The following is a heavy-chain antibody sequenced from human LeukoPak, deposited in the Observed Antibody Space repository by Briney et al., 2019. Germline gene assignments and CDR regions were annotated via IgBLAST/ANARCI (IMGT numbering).Heavy chain of an antibody. V-gene: IGHV4-38-2*01. CDR3: ARASRPSNSWFDP. Sequence: SETLSLTCGVSGHSFSSDSFWGWIRQPPGQGLEWIGSIHERGSTFYNPSLKSRVTISIDTSKNQFSLNVNSVTAADPAVYYCARASRPSNSWFDPWGQGTVVTVSS. CDR1: GHSFSSDSF. D-gene: IGHD6-6*01. CDR2: IHERGST. J-gene: IGHJ5*02.